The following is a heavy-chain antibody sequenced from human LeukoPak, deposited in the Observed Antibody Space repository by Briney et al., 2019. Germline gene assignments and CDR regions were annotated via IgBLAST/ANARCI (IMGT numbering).Heavy chain of an antibody. V-gene: IGHV4-59*01. CDR2: RYYSGST. CDR1: GGSISSYY. Sequence: TSETLSLTCSVSGGSISSYYWTWIRQPPGKGLEWIGYRYYSGSTTYNPYLKSRVTISVDTSKSQFSLKLISVTAADTAIYYCARVRGDFETDWGQGTLVTVSS. D-gene: IGHD3-16*01. CDR3: ARVRGDFETD. J-gene: IGHJ1*01.